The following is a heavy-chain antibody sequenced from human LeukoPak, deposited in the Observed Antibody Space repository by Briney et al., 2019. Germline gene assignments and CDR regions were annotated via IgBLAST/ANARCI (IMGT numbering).Heavy chain of an antibody. CDR2: INPDGRTT. CDR3: AKGGGTGYSSSWFSN. Sequence: PGGSLRLSCAAAGFTLSTYWMHWVRQAPGKGLVWVSHINPDGRTTRYANSVTGRFTISRDNSKNTLYLQMNSQRAEDTAFYYCAKGGGTGYSSSWFSNWGQGTLVTVSS. J-gene: IGHJ4*02. V-gene: IGHV3-74*01. CDR1: GFTLSTYW. D-gene: IGHD6-13*01.